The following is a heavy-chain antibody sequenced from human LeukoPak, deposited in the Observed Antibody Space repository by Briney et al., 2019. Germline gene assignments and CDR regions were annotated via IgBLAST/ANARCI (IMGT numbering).Heavy chain of an antibody. Sequence: SGGPLRLSCAASGFSFSSYAMNWVRQAPGKGLEWVSGISPSGSSTNYADSVQGRFTVSRDNSKDMLYLQMNSLRAEDTAMYYCAKDWNYDSRGLNYFDYWGQGALVTVSS. V-gene: IGHV3-23*01. CDR2: ISPSGSST. CDR3: AKDWNYDSRGLNYFDY. CDR1: GFSFSSYA. J-gene: IGHJ4*02. D-gene: IGHD3-22*01.